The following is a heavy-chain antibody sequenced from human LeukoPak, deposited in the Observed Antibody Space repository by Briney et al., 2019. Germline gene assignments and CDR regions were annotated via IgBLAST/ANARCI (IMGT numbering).Heavy chain of an antibody. Sequence: ASVKVSWKASGYTFTSYAMKWVRQAPGQGLEWMGWINTNTGNPTYAQGFPGRVVITWDTSVSTAYLEISSLNAEDTAVYYCARVSSVVLAYNAFDIWGQGTMVTVSS. CDR1: GYTFTSYA. CDR3: ARVSSVVLAYNAFDI. V-gene: IGHV7-4-1*02. J-gene: IGHJ3*02. D-gene: IGHD2-2*01. CDR2: INTNTGNP.